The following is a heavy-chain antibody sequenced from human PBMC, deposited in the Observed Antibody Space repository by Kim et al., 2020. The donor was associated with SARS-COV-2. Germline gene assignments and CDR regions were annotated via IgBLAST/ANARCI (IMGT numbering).Heavy chain of an antibody. Sequence: GGSLRLSCAASGFFFSDYYMTWIRQAPGKGLEWVSGINSGSYTNYADSVKGRFTISRDNGKNSLYLQMNSLRVEDTAVYYCARDLAFGGVTGYWGQESLVTVPS. CDR3: ARDLAFGGVTGY. CDR2: INSGSYT. V-gene: IGHV3-11*06. CDR1: GFFFSDYY. D-gene: IGHD3-3*01. J-gene: IGHJ4*02.